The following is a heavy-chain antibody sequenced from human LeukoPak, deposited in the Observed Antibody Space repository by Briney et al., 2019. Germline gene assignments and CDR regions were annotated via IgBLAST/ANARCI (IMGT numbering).Heavy chain of an antibody. CDR2: ISGSGGST. CDR3: ARVEYSSSPTPFDY. D-gene: IGHD6-13*01. J-gene: IGHJ4*02. Sequence: GGSLRLSCAASGFTFSSYAMSWVRQAPGKGLEWVSAISGSGGSTYYADSVKGRFTISRDNAKSSLYLQMNSLRAEDTAVYYCARVEYSSSPTPFDYWGQGTLVIVSS. CDR1: GFTFSSYA. V-gene: IGHV3-23*01.